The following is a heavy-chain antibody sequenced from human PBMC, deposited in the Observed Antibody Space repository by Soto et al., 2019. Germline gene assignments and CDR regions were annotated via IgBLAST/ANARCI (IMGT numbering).Heavy chain of an antibody. Sequence: LRLSCAASGFTFSRYAMSWVRQAPGKVLEWGSAISGSGGSTYYADSVKGRFTISRDNSKNTLYLQMNSLRAEDTAVYYCAKGTDVQLLLLKDSYYCMDVWGQRTTGSVS. CDR3: AKGTDVQLLLLKDSYYCMDV. V-gene: IGHV3-23*01. J-gene: IGHJ6*01. CDR1: GFTFSRYA. D-gene: IGHD5-18*01. CDR2: ISGSGGST.